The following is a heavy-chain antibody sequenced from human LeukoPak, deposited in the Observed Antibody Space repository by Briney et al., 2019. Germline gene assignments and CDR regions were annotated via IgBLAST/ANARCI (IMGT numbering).Heavy chain of an antibody. J-gene: IGHJ6*04. Sequence: ASVKVSCKASGYTFTSYAMHWVRQAPGQRLEWMGWINAGNGNTKYSQKFQGRVTITRDTSASTAYMELSSLRSEDTAVYYCARDGAPYQLHMWCYYYGMDVWGKGTTVTVSS. CDR2: INAGNGNT. CDR3: ARDGAPYQLHMWCYYYGMDV. CDR1: GYTFTSYA. V-gene: IGHV1-3*01. D-gene: IGHD2-2*01.